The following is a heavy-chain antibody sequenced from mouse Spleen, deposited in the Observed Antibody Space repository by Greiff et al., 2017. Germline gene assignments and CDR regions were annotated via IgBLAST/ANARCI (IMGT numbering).Heavy chain of an antibody. J-gene: IGHJ3*01. V-gene: IGHV1-69*01. CDR3: ASGSSGTQFAY. Sequence: VQLQQPGAELVMPGASVKLSCKASGYTFTSYWMHWVKQRPGQGLEWIGEIDPSDSYTNYNQKFKGKATLTVDKSSSTAYMQLSSLTSEDSAVYYCASGSSGTQFAYWGQGTLVTVSA. CDR1: GYTFTSYW. CDR2: IDPSDSYT. D-gene: IGHD4-1*01.